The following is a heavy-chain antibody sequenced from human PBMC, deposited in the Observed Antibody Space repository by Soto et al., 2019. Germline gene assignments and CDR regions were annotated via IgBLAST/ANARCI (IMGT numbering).Heavy chain of an antibody. V-gene: IGHV3-33*01. Sequence: GGSLRLSCAASGFTFSSYGMHWVRQAPGKGLEWVAVIWYDGSNKYYADSVKGRFTISRDNSKNTLYLQMNSLRAEDTAVYYCAREQVVVVPAAIRRDYYYGMDVWGQGTTVTVSS. CDR2: IWYDGSNK. CDR1: GFTFSSYG. J-gene: IGHJ6*02. CDR3: AREQVVVVPAAIRRDYYYGMDV. D-gene: IGHD2-2*02.